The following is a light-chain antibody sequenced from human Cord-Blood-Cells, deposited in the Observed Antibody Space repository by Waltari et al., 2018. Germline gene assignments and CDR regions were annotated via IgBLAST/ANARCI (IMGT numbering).Light chain of an antibody. CDR2: KAS. CDR3: QQYNSYSPA. V-gene: IGKV1-5*03. J-gene: IGKJ1*01. Sequence: DTQRTHSLSTLTTSLGDRATITCRASQSISSWLAWYQQRPGKAPKLLIYKASSLESGVPSRFSGSGSGTEFTLTISSLQPDDFATYYCQQYNSYSPAFGQGTKVEIK. CDR1: QSISSW.